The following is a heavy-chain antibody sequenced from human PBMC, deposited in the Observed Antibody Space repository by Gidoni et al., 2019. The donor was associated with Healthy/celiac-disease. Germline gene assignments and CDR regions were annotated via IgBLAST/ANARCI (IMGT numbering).Heavy chain of an antibody. V-gene: IGHV4-61*02. Sequence: QVQLQESGPGLVKPSQTLSLTCTVSGGPISSGSYYCSWIRQPAGKGLEWIGRIYTSGSTNYNPSLKSRVTISVDTSKNQFSLKLSSVTAADTAVYYCASERREYSGYDSDYFDYWGQGTLVTVSS. CDR2: IYTSGST. J-gene: IGHJ4*02. D-gene: IGHD5-12*01. CDR3: ASERREYSGYDSDYFDY. CDR1: GGPISSGSYY.